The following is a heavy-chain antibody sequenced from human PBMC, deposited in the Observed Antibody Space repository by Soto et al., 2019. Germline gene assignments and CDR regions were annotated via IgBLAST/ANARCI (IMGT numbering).Heavy chain of an antibody. V-gene: IGHV1-2*02. D-gene: IGHD6-6*01. J-gene: IGHJ5*02. CDR1: GFSXSGYY. Sequence: GXSXKVSCKASGFSXSGYYINWLRQAPGQGLEWMGWINAHSGGTEYAQKFQGRVTFTRDTSIATAYLTLTSLTSDDTALYYCAKDLTRQLAYWLDPWGQGTQGTVSS. CDR3: AKDLTRQLAYWLDP. CDR2: INAHSGGT.